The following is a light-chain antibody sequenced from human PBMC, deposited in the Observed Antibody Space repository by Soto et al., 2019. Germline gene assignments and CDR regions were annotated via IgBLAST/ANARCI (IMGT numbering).Light chain of an antibody. Sequence: AIQMTQSPSSLSASVGDRVTITCRASQGIRNDLGWYQQKPGKAPKLLIYASSSLQSGVPSRFSGSGSGTDFTVHISYLQAESFGTYYCLQDYNYPRTFGQGTKVEIQ. J-gene: IGKJ1*01. V-gene: IGKV1-6*01. CDR1: QGIRND. CDR3: LQDYNYPRT. CDR2: ASS.